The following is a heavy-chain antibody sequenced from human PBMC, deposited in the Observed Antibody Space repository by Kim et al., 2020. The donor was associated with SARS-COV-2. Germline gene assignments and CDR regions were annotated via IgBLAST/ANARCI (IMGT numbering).Heavy chain of an antibody. CDR1: GDSISTYY. J-gene: IGHJ4*02. V-gene: IGHV4-4*07. CDR3: ARGAFSTLFPFDF. D-gene: IGHD3-10*02. CDR2: IYTTGNT. Sequence: SETLSLTCTVSGDSISTYYWNWIRQPAGKRLEWIGRIYTTGNTYYNPSLKSRVTMSVDTSMNQFSLRLTSVTAADTAVYYCARGAFSTLFPFDFWGQGTL.